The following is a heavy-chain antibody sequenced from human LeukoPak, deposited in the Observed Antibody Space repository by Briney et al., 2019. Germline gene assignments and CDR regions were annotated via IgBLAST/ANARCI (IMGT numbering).Heavy chain of an antibody. CDR3: ARVYDSSGYTNWLDP. V-gene: IGHV4-59*11. D-gene: IGHD3-22*01. Sequence: SETLSLTCTVSGGSISSHYWSWIRQPPGKGLEWIGYIYYSGSTKYNPSLRSRVTISVDTSKNQFSLKLSSVTAADTAVYYCARVYDSSGYTNWLDPWGQGTLVTVSS. CDR1: GGSISSHY. J-gene: IGHJ5*02. CDR2: IYYSGST.